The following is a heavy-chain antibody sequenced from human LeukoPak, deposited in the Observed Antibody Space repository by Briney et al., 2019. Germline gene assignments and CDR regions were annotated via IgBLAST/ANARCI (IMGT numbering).Heavy chain of an antibody. CDR1: GFTVSSNY. Sequence: GGSLRLSCAASGFTVSSNYMSWVRQAPGEGLEWVSVIYSGGSTYYADSVKGRFTISRDNSKNTLYLQMNSLRAEDTAVYYCASLRYFDWLVDYWGQGTLVTVSS. J-gene: IGHJ4*02. CDR3: ASLRYFDWLVDY. D-gene: IGHD3-9*01. V-gene: IGHV3-53*01. CDR2: IYSGGST.